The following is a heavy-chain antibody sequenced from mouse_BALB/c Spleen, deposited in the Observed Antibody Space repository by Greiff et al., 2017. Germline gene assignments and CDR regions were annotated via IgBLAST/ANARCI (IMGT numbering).Heavy chain of an antibody. CDR3: TRDLVVAWFAY. CDR2: IYPGNSDT. Sequence: EVQVVESGTVLARPGASVKMSCKASGYTFTSYWMHWVKQRPGQGLEWIGAIYPGNSDTSYNQKFKGKAKLTAVTSTSTAYMELSSLTNEDSAVYYCTRDLVVAWFAYWGQGTLVTVSA. CDR1: GYTFTSYW. V-gene: IGHV1-5*01. J-gene: IGHJ3*01.